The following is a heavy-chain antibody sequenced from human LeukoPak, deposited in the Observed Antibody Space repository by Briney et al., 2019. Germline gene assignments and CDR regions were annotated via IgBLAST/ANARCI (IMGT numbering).Heavy chain of an antibody. J-gene: IGHJ4*02. D-gene: IGHD3-22*01. CDR2: IYYSGST. Sequence: SETLSLTRTVSGGSISSYYWSWIRQPPGKGLEWIGYIYYSGSTNYNPSLKSRVTISVDTSKNQFSLKLSSVTAADTAVYYCAGSYDSSGYYQNWGQGTLVTVSS. V-gene: IGHV4-59*01. CDR3: AGSYDSSGYYQN. CDR1: GGSISSYY.